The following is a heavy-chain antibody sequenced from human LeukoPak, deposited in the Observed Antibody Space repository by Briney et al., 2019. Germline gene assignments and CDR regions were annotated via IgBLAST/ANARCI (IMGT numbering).Heavy chain of an antibody. V-gene: IGHV3-49*04. CDR3: TREATYYYGSGRQTQFDY. CDR1: GFTFGDYA. D-gene: IGHD3-10*01. Sequence: PGRSLRLSCTASGFTFGDYAMSWVRQAPGKGLEWVGFIRSKAYGGTTEYAASVKGRYTISRDDSKSIAYLQMNSLKTEDTAVYYCTREATYYYGSGRQTQFDYWGQGTLVTVSS. J-gene: IGHJ4*02. CDR2: IRSKAYGGTT.